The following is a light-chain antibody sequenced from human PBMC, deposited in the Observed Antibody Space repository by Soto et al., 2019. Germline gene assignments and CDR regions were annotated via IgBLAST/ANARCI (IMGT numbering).Light chain of an antibody. J-gene: IGLJ1*01. V-gene: IGLV2-8*01. CDR1: SGDIGGYDY. CDR2: EVT. CDR3: SSYAGSINPYV. Sequence: QSALTQPPSAPGSPGQSVTISCTGTSGDIGGYDYVSWYQQHPGKAPKLMIYEVTKRPLGVPDRFSGSKSGNTASLTVSGLQAEDEADYYCSSYAGSINPYVFGTGTKLTVL.